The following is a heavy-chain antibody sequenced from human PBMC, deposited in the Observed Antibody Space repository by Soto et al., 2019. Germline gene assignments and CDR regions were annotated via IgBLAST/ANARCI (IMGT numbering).Heavy chain of an antibody. Sequence: SETLSLTCTVSGGSISSYYWSWIRQPPGKGLEWIGYIYYSGSTNYNPSLKSRVTISVDTSKNQFSLKLSSVTAADTAVYYCARGGITFGGVINPPEDYYMDVWGKGTTVTVSS. D-gene: IGHD3-16*02. CDR3: ARGGITFGGVINPPEDYYMDV. J-gene: IGHJ6*03. CDR1: GGSISSYY. V-gene: IGHV4-59*01. CDR2: IYYSGST.